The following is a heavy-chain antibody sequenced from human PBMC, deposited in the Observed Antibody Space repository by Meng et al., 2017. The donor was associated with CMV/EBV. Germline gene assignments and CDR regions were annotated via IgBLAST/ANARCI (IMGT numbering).Heavy chain of an antibody. Sequence: SVKVSCKASGGTFSSYAISWVRQAPGQGLEWMGGIIPIFGTASYAQKFQGRVTITTDESTSTAYMELSSLRSEDTAVYYCARSRGDVITMMRGWYFDLWGRGTLVTVSS. D-gene: IGHD3-22*01. V-gene: IGHV1-69*05. CDR2: IIPIFGTA. CDR3: ARSRGDVITMMRGWYFDL. J-gene: IGHJ2*01. CDR1: GGTFSSYA.